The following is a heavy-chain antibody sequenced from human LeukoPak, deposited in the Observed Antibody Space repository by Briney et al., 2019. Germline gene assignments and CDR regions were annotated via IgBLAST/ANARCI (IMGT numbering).Heavy chain of an antibody. CDR3: ARDYYGSVKYGMDV. CDR1: GGSISSYY. V-gene: IGHV4-59*01. D-gene: IGHD3-10*01. J-gene: IGHJ6*02. CDR2: IYYSGST. Sequence: SETPSLTCTVSGGSISSYYWSWIRQPPGKGLERIGYIYYSGSTNYNPSLKSRVTISVDTSKNQFSLKLSSVTAADTAVYYCARDYYGSVKYGMDVWGQGTTVTVSS.